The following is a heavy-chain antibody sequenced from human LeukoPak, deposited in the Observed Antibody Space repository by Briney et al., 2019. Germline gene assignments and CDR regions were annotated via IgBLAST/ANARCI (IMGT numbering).Heavy chain of an antibody. CDR3: ARATEYCSGGTCSDAFDI. Sequence: SETLSLTCVVYGGSFGGYYWSWIRQPPGKGLEWIGEINHSGSTNYDPSLKSRVTISLDTSKNQFSLKLSSVTAADTAVYYCARATEYCSGGTCSDAFDIWGQGTMVTVSS. D-gene: IGHD2-15*01. CDR2: INHSGST. V-gene: IGHV4-34*01. J-gene: IGHJ3*02. CDR1: GGSFGGYY.